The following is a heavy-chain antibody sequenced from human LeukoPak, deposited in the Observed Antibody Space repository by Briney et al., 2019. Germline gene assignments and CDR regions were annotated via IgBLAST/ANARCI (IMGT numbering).Heavy chain of an antibody. CDR2: IHISGNT. Sequence: ETLSLTCTVSGGSISTYYLSWIRQPAGKGLEWIGRIHISGNTNYNPSLKSRVTMSTDMSKNQISLKLTSVTAADTAVYYCARVSAGSFEYWGQGAMVTVSS. V-gene: IGHV4-4*07. CDR1: GGSISTYY. CDR3: ARVSAGSFEY. J-gene: IGHJ4*02. D-gene: IGHD3-10*01.